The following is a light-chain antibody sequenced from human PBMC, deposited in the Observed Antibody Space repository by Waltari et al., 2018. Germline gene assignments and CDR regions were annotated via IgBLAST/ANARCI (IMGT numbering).Light chain of an antibody. Sequence: QSVLTQPPSASGTPGQRVTISCSGSSSNTGSNYVYWYQQPPGTAPKLLIYRNNPRPSGVPDRFSRSKSGTSASLAISGLRSEDEADYYCAAWDDSLSGYVFGTGTKVTVL. CDR3: AAWDDSLSGYV. CDR1: SSNTGSNY. CDR2: RNN. J-gene: IGLJ1*01. V-gene: IGLV1-47*01.